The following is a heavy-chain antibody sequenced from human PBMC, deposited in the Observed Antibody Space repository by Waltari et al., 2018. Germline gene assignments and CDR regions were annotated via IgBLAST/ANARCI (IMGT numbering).Heavy chain of an antibody. Sequence: QLVASGGGLVQPGESLRLSCAASGFIFSNSFMHWVRHSHGPGLGWVERIKSDGSATAYADAVKGRFTISRDNAKNTLYLQMNRLRAEDTAVYYCARVAPKTYRSPVPGRDYYYGMDVWGQGTSVTVYS. CDR3: ARVAPKTYRSPVPGRDYYYGMDV. CDR1: GFIFSNSF. D-gene: IGHD6-19*01. V-gene: IGHV3-74*01. J-gene: IGHJ6*02. CDR2: IKSDGSAT.